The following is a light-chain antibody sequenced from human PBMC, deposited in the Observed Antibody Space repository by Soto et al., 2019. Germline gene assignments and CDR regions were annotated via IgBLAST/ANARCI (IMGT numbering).Light chain of an antibody. V-gene: IGKV3-15*01. CDR2: GAS. Sequence: EVLMTQSPATLSVSPGDRATLSCRASQSINSNLAWYQQQPGQAPRLLIYGASTRATGFPARFSGSGSGTEFTLTISSLQSEDFAVYYCQHYNNWPAWTFGQGTKVDI. CDR3: QHYNNWPAWT. CDR1: QSINSN. J-gene: IGKJ1*01.